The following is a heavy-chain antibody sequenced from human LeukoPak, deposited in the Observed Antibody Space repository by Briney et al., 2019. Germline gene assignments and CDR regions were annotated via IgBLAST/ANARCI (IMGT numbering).Heavy chain of an antibody. CDR1: GFTVSSNY. CDR3: ARGLRNDFDY. Sequence: GGSLRPSCAASGFTVSSNYMSWVRQAPGKGLEWVSVIYSGGSTYYADSVKGRFTISRHNSKNTLYLQMNSLRAEDTAVYYCARGLRNDFDYWGQGTLVTVSS. D-gene: IGHD3-22*01. CDR2: IYSGGST. V-gene: IGHV3-53*04. J-gene: IGHJ4*02.